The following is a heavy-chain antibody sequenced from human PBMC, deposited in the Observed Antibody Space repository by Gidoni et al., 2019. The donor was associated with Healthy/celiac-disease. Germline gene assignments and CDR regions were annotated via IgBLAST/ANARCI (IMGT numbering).Heavy chain of an antibody. CDR1: GFTFSSYA. J-gene: IGHJ4*02. D-gene: IGHD6-13*01. Sequence: EVQVLESGGGLVQPGGSLRLSCAASGFTFSSYAMSWVRQAPGKGLDWVSGISGTGGSTYYADSVKGRFTISRDNSKNTLYLQMNSLRAEDTAVYYCAKDVASSSWFNFDYWGQGTLVTVSS. V-gene: IGHV3-23*01. CDR2: ISGTGGST. CDR3: AKDVASSSWFNFDY.